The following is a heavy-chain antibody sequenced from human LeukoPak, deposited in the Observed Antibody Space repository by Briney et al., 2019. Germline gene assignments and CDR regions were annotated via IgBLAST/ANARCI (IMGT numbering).Heavy chain of an antibody. V-gene: IGHV3-30-3*01. CDR2: ISYDGSNK. D-gene: IGHD1-26*01. J-gene: IGHJ4*02. CDR3: AREGSGSYFYFDY. CDR1: GFTFSSYA. Sequence: GGSLRLSCAASGFTFSSYAMHWVRQAPGKGLEWVAVISYDGSNKYYADSVKGRFTISRDNSKNTPYLQMNSLRAEDTAVYYCAREGSGSYFYFDYWGQGTLVTVSS.